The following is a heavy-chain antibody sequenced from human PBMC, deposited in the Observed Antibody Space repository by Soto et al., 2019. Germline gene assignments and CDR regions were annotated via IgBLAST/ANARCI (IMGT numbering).Heavy chain of an antibody. CDR2: IQSGGST. Sequence: EVQLVESGGDLVQPGGSLRLSCAASGFSVNSKYMSWVRQAPGKGLEWVSLIQSGGSTYYAGSVKGRFSISRDFSEKTLFPQVNRLRVEDTDVYYRPRDDVHCNGVRCYGVPMDVWGKGTTVTVSA. D-gene: IGHD2-15*01. CDR1: GFSVNSKY. V-gene: IGHV3-66*01. J-gene: IGHJ6*04. CDR3: PRDDVHCNGVRCYGVPMDV.